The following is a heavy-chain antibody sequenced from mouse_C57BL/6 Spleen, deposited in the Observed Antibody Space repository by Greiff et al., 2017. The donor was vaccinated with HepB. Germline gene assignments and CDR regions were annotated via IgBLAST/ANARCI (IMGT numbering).Heavy chain of an antibody. J-gene: IGHJ4*01. CDR1: GYTFTSYW. CDR3: ARGRGSYYAMDY. D-gene: IGHD3-1*01. V-gene: IGHV1-53*01. Sequence: QVQLQQPWTELVKPGASVKLSCKASGYTFTSYWMHWVKQRPGQGLEWIGNINPSNGGTNYNEKFKSKATLTVDKSSSTAYMQLSSLTSEDSAVYYCARGRGSYYAMDYWGQGTSVTVSS. CDR2: INPSNGGT.